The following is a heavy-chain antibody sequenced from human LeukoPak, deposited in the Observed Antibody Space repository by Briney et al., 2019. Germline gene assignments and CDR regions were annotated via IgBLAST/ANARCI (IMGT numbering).Heavy chain of an antibody. CDR1: GYTFTSYA. D-gene: IGHD3-22*01. Sequence: ASVKVSRKASGYTFTSYAMHWVRQAPGQRLEWMGWSNAGNGNTKYSQEFQGRVTITRDTSASTAYMELSSLRSEDMAVYYCARDHDIGRADSSGYSPSWGQGTLVTVSS. CDR3: ARDHDIGRADSSGYSPS. J-gene: IGHJ4*02. CDR2: SNAGNGNT. V-gene: IGHV1-3*02.